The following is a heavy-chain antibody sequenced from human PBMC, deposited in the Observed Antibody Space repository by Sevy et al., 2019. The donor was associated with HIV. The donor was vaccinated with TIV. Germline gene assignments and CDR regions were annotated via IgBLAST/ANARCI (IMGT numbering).Heavy chain of an antibody. V-gene: IGHV3-30-3*01. J-gene: IGHJ4*02. CDR1: GFTFSSFA. CDR2: ISYDGSGK. CDR3: AILGVDCVSTNCYGMRTLSFDF. D-gene: IGHD2-2*01. Sequence: GGSLRLSCAASGFTFSSFAMHWVRQAPGKGLEWVAVISYDGSGKYYPDSVKGRFTISRDNAKNTLYLQMNRLRPEDTAVYFCAILGVDCVSTNCYGMRTLSFDFWGQGPLVTVSS.